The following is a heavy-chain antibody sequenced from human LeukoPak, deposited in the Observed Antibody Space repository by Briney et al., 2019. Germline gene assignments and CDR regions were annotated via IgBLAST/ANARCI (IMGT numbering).Heavy chain of an antibody. J-gene: IGHJ4*02. V-gene: IGHV3-7*01. CDR1: GFTFSSFW. CDR3: AGGSGWIFDS. Sequence: GGSLRLSCAASGFTFSSFWMSWVRRAPGKGLEWAANIKQDGSEKNYVDSVKGRFTISRDNAKNSLYLQMNSLRAEDTAVYYCAGGSGWIFDSWGQGTLVTVSS. D-gene: IGHD6-19*01. CDR2: IKQDGSEK.